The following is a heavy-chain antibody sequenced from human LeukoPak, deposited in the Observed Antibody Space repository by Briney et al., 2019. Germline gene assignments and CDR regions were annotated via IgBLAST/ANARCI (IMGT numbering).Heavy chain of an antibody. CDR3: ARGWLLEQQLVPVGY. Sequence: PGGSLRLSCAASGFIFRTYAMSWVRQAPGKGLEWVSGIPAGGDTTYYADSVKGRFTISRDNAKNSLYLQMNSLRAEDTAVYYCARGWLLEQQLVPVGYWGQGTLVTVSS. J-gene: IGHJ4*02. V-gene: IGHV3-23*01. CDR1: GFIFRTYA. D-gene: IGHD6-13*01. CDR2: IPAGGDTT.